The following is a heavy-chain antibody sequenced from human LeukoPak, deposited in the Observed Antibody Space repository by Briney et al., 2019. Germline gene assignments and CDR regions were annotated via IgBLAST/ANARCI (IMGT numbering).Heavy chain of an antibody. CDR3: AREATVAPLFDY. CDR2: IYYSGST. J-gene: IGHJ4*02. V-gene: IGHV4-30-4*08. Sequence: SETLSLTCIVSGGSISSGDYYWSWIRRPPGKGLEWIGYIYYSGSTYYNPSLKSRVTISVDTSKNQFSLKLSSVTAADTAVYYCAREATVAPLFDYWGQGTLVTVSS. D-gene: IGHD4-23*01. CDR1: GGSISSGDYY.